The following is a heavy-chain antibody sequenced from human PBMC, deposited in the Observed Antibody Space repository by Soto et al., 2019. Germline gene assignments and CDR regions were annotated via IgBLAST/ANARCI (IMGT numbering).Heavy chain of an antibody. D-gene: IGHD2-15*01. CDR3: ARNGGNTPRYFDY. CDR2: IYYSGST. CDR1: GGSISSGGYY. Sequence: QVQLQESGPGLVKPSQTLSLTCTVSGGSISSGGYYWSWIRQHPGKGLEWIGYIYYSGSTYYNPALKSRVTISVDTSKHQFSLKLSSVTAADTAVYYCARNGGNTPRYFDYWGQGTLVTVSS. J-gene: IGHJ4*02. V-gene: IGHV4-31*03.